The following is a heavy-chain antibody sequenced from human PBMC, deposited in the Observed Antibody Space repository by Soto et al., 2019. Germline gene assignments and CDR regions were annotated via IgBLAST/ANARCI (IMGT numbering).Heavy chain of an antibody. V-gene: IGHV3-21*01. CDR2: VSKSDYT. D-gene: IGHD6-19*01. J-gene: IGHJ4*02. CDR1: GFTFTNYG. Sequence: GGSLRLSCAVSGFTFTNYGINWVRQAPGKGLEWVSSVSKSDYTYYSDSVKGRFTISRDNAKNSVSLEMNNLRAEDTAVYYCTREDSIIIPAVADFWGQGTLVTVSS. CDR3: TREDSIIIPAVADF.